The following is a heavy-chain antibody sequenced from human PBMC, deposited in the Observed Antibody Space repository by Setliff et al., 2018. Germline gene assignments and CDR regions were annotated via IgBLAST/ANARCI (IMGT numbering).Heavy chain of an antibody. V-gene: IGHV4-34*01. Sequence: SETLSLTCAAYGGTFSDYHWTWIRQAPGKGLEWVGEINHRGSTKYNPSLKSRVTISVDTSKDQFSLKVISMTAADTAVYYCARGRNIAARLLDSWGQGTLVTVSS. CDR2: INHRGST. J-gene: IGHJ4*02. CDR3: ARGRNIAARLLDS. CDR1: GGTFSDYH. D-gene: IGHD6-6*01.